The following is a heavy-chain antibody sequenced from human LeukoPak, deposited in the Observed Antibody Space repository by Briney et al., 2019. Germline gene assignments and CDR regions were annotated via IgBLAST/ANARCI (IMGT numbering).Heavy chain of an antibody. J-gene: IGHJ3*02. CDR3: ARDRHSGSYPDAFDI. Sequence: PGGSLRLSCAASGFTFSSYSMNWVRQAPGKGLEWVSSISSSSSYIYYADSVKGRFTISRDNAKNSQYLQMNSLRAEDTAVYYCARDRHSGSYPDAFDIWGQGTMVTVSS. V-gene: IGHV3-21*01. CDR2: ISSSSSYI. D-gene: IGHD1-26*01. CDR1: GFTFSSYS.